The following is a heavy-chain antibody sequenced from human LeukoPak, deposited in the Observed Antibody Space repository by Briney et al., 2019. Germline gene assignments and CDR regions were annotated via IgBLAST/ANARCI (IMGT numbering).Heavy chain of an antibody. CDR2: FDPEDGET. CDR1: GYTLTELS. Sequence: ASVTVSCKVSGYTLTELSMHWVRQAPGKGLEWMGGFDPEDGETIYAQKFQGRVSMTEDTSTDTAYIELSSLRSEDTAVYYCATDLGYCSSTSCYADWGQGTLVTVSS. CDR3: ATDLGYCSSTSCYAD. D-gene: IGHD2-2*01. J-gene: IGHJ4*02. V-gene: IGHV1-24*01.